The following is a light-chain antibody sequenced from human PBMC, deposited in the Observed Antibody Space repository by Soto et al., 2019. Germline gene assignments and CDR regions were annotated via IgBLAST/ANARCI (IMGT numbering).Light chain of an antibody. CDR1: SSDIGGYDF. J-gene: IGLJ1*01. V-gene: IGLV2-8*01. CDR3: CSHAGSKNYYL. CDR2: EVT. Sequence: QSALTQPPSASGSPGQSVTISCTGSSSDIGGYDFVSWYQQHPGKVPKLLIYEVTKRSSGVPDRFSGSKSGNTASLTVSGLQADDEADYYCCSHAGSKNYYLFGPGTKLTVL.